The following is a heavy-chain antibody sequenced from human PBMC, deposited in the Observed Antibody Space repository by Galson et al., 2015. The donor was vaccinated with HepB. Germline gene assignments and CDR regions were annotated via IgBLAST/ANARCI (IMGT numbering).Heavy chain of an antibody. CDR3: ARDRDY. CDR2: LYSGGST. V-gene: IGHV3-66*02. Sequence: SLRLSCVASGFTVSSKFMTWVRQAPGKGLEWVSILYSGGSTYYADSVKGRFTLSRDNSKDTLYLQMNSLRDDDTAVYFCARDRDYWGQGTLVTVSS. CDR1: GFTVSSKF. J-gene: IGHJ4*02. D-gene: IGHD3-22*01.